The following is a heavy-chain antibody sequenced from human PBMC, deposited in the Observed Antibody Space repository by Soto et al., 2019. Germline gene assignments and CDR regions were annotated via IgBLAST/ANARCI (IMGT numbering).Heavy chain of an antibody. V-gene: IGHV1-18*04. CDR3: VRQYYDFWTDYPDFDY. CDR1: GYTFTKYD. D-gene: IGHD3-3*01. CDR2: ISPNSGRP. J-gene: IGHJ4*02. Sequence: ASVKVSCKASGYTFTKYDISWVRQAPGQGLEWLGLISPNSGRPSSAQKFEGRVTMTTDTSTTTAYLELRSLRSDDTAVYYCVRQYYDFWTDYPDFDYWGQGTLVTVSS.